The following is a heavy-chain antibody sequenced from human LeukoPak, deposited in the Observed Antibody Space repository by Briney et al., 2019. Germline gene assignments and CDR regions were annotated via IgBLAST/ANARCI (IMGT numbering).Heavy chain of an antibody. CDR1: GGSISSGDYY. Sequence: SQTLSLTCTVSGGSISSGDYYCRWLRQPPGRVLEMIGYNYYSGSTYYNPSLKSRVIIVVDTSKNQFSLKLSSVTAADTAVYYCARVMIVVVTEGWFDPGGQGTLVTVSS. D-gene: IGHD2-21*02. CDR2: NYYSGST. V-gene: IGHV4-30-4*01. CDR3: ARVMIVVVTEGWFDP. J-gene: IGHJ5*02.